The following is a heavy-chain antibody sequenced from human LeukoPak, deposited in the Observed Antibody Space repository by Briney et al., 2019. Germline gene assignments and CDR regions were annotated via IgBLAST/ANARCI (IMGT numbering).Heavy chain of an antibody. CDR2: IEQDGNEK. J-gene: IGHJ4*02. V-gene: IGHV3-7*01. CDR1: GFTFDSYW. Sequence: GGSLRLSCAASGFTFDSYWMSWVRQAPGKGLEWVANIEQDGNEKYYVDSVKGRFTISRDNAKNSLYLQMNSLRAEDTAVYYCARDPLTQNDHWGQGTLVSVSS. D-gene: IGHD1-14*01. CDR3: ARDPLTQNDH.